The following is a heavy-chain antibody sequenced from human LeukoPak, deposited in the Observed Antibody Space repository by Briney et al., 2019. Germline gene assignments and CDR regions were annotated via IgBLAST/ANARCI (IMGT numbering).Heavy chain of an antibody. J-gene: IGHJ4*02. CDR2: KYQSGST. CDR1: GYSMSSGYY. V-gene: IGHV4-38-2*01. D-gene: IGHD6-19*01. CDR3: ARVGTGSSSGHLDY. Sequence: PSETLSLTCAVSGYSMSSGYYWGWIRQPPGKGLEWIGSKYQSGSTYYNPSLKSRVTISLDTSKNHFSLKLSSVTAADTAVYYYARVGTGSSSGHLDYWGQGTLVTVSS.